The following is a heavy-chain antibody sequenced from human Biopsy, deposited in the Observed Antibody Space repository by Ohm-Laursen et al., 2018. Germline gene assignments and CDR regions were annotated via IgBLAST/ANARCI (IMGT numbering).Heavy chain of an antibody. CDR2: IYNDVST. J-gene: IGHJ5*02. CDR1: GASVSSGSYD. D-gene: IGHD5-24*01. V-gene: IGHV4-61*01. CDR3: AGGGFGLDGYNSP. Sequence: GTLSLTWTVSGASVSSGSYDWSWIRQPPGKGLEWIGNIYNDVSTKYNPSLRSRVTISADKSANQFSLKLRSVTAADTAVYYCAGGGFGLDGYNSPWGRGTLVIVSS.